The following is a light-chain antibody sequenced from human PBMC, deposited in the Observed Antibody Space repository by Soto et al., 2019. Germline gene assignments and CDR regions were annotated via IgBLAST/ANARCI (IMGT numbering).Light chain of an antibody. CDR1: SSDVGGYNY. CDR3: SSYTSSSTLV. CDR2: EVS. V-gene: IGLV2-14*01. J-gene: IGLJ1*01. Sequence: QSFVAQPASVSASPGQSLSISCSGTSSDVGGYNYVSWYQQHPGKAPKLMIYEVSNRPSGVSNRFSGSKSGNTASLTISGLQAEDEADYYCSSYTSSSTLVFGTGTKVTV.